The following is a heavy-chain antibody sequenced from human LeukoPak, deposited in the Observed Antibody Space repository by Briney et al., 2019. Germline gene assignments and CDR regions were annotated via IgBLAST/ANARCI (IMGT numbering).Heavy chain of an antibody. CDR2: IYYTGPT. Sequence: PSETLSLTCTVSGVSISTSRYYWGWIRQPPGKGLEWIGNIYYTGPTYYNASLESRVTISVDTSKNQFSLRLSSVTAADTAIYYCARGGFYYDSPGAFDIWGQGTMVTVSS. V-gene: IGHV4-39*07. D-gene: IGHD3-22*01. J-gene: IGHJ3*02. CDR1: GVSISTSRYY. CDR3: ARGGFYYDSPGAFDI.